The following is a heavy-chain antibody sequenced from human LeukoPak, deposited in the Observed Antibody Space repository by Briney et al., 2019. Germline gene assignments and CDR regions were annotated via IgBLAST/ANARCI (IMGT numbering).Heavy chain of an antibody. V-gene: IGHV3-48*04. D-gene: IGHD5-24*01. CDR2: ISSSSSTI. Sequence: PGGSLRLSCAASGFTFSSYSMNWVRQAPGKGLEWVSYISSSSSTIYYADSVKGRFTISRDNAKNSLYLQMNSLRAEDTAVYYCARESGGMATMAPFDYWGQGTLVTVSS. J-gene: IGHJ4*02. CDR1: GFTFSSYS. CDR3: ARESGGMATMAPFDY.